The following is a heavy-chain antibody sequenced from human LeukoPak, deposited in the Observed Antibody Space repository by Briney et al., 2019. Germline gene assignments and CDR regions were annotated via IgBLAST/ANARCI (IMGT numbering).Heavy chain of an antibody. Sequence: GRSLRLSCAASGFTFSSYAMHWVRQAPGKGLEWVALISYDGSNKYYADSVKGRFTISRDNSKNTLHLQMNSLRAEDTAVYYCARGPGNPTRNDYWGQGTLVTVSS. CDR1: GFTFSSYA. V-gene: IGHV3-30*04. J-gene: IGHJ4*02. CDR3: ARGPGNPTRNDY. CDR2: ISYDGSNK.